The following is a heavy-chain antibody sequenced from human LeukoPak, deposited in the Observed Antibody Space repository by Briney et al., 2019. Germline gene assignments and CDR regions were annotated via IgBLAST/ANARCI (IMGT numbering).Heavy chain of an antibody. J-gene: IGHJ4*02. V-gene: IGHV3-7*01. CDR2: IKPDGSEK. Sequence: GGSLRLSCAASGFTFGISWMSWVRQAPGKGLECVGDIKPDGSEKYYVDSVKGRFTISRDNAKNSLYLQMNSLRAEDTAVYFCASGNSFDYWGQGTLVTVSS. CDR3: ASGNSFDY. CDR1: GFTFGISW.